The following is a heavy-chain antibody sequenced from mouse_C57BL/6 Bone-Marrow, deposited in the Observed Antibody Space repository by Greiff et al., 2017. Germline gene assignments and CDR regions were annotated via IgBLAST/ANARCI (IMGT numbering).Heavy chain of an antibody. V-gene: IGHV14-4*01. J-gene: IGHJ1*03. CDR2: IDPENGDT. CDR1: GFNIKDDY. CDR3: TTRSFDV. Sequence: VQLQQSGAELVRPGASVKLSCTASGFNIKDDYMHWVKQRPEQGLEWIGWIDPENGDTEYGSKFQGKATITADTSSNTAYLQLSSLTSEDTAVYYCTTRSFDVWGTGTTVTVSS.